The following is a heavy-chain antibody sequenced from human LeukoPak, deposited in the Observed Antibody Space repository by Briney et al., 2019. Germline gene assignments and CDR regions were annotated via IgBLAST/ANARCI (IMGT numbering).Heavy chain of an antibody. J-gene: IGHJ4*02. CDR1: GYPISSGYY. CDR3: ARAANLPLDY. CDR2: IYHSGST. V-gene: IGHV4-38-2*02. Sequence: SETLSLTCTVSGYPISSGYYWGWIRQPPGKGLEWIGSIYHSGSTYYNPTLKSRVTISVDTSKNQFSLKLSSVTAADMAVYYCARAANLPLDYWGQGTLVTVSS.